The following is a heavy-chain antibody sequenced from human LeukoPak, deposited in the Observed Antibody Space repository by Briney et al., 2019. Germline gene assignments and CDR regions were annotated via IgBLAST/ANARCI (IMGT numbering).Heavy chain of an antibody. D-gene: IGHD1-26*01. V-gene: IGHV4-61*02. J-gene: IGHJ6*03. CDR3: ARAAEPVYYYYYMDV. CDR1: GGSISSGSYY. Sequence: PSQTLSLTCTVSGGSISSGSYYWSWIRQPAGKGLEWIGRIYTSGSTNYNPSLKSRVTISVDTSKNQFSLKLSSVTAADTAVYYCARAAEPVYYYYYMDVWGKGTTVTVSS. CDR2: IYTSGST.